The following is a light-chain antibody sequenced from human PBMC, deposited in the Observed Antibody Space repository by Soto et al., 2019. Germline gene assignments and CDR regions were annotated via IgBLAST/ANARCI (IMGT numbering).Light chain of an antibody. Sequence: IQLTQSPSSLSASVGDRVTITCRASQGISSYLAWYQQKPGKAPKLLIYAASTLQSGVPSRFSGSGSGTGFTLTISSLQPEDFAVYYCQQRSAWPRTFGQGTKVDIK. V-gene: IGKV1-9*01. CDR3: QQRSAWPRT. J-gene: IGKJ1*01. CDR2: AAS. CDR1: QGISSY.